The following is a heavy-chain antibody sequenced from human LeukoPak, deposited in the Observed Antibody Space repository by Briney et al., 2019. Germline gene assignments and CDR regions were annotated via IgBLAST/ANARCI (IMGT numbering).Heavy chain of an antibody. CDR3: ASGDDFWSGSRDY. Sequence: ASVKVSCKASGGTFSSYAISWARQAPGQGLEWMGWINPNSGGTNYAQKFQGRVTMTRDTSISTAYMELSRLRSDDTAVYYCASGDDFWSGSRDYWGQGTLVTVSS. CDR1: GGTFSSYA. CDR2: INPNSGGT. V-gene: IGHV1-2*02. D-gene: IGHD3-3*01. J-gene: IGHJ4*02.